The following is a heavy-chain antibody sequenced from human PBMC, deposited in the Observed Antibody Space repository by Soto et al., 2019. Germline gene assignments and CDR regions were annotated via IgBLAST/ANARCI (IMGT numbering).Heavy chain of an antibody. Sequence: ASVKVSCKASGYTFTSYGISWVRQAPGQGLEWTGWISAYNGNTNYAQKLQGRVTMTTDTSTSTAYMELRSLRSDDTAVYYCARYYYDSSGYFFEGRTDAFDIWGQGTMVTVS. CDR3: ARYYYDSSGYFFEGRTDAFDI. CDR2: ISAYNGNT. J-gene: IGHJ3*02. V-gene: IGHV1-18*01. D-gene: IGHD3-22*01. CDR1: GYTFTSYG.